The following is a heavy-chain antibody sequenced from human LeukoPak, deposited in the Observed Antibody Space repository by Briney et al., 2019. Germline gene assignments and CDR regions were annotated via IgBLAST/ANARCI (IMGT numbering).Heavy chain of an antibody. CDR2: IVHSGNT. J-gene: IGHJ3*02. CDR3: ARFGSSTWYKGAFDI. CDR1: GGSFSGYY. V-gene: IGHV4-34*12. Sequence: SETLSLTCAVYGGSFSGYYWSWIRQPPGKGPEWIGEIVHSGNTKYNPSLKSRVTILVDTSKNQFSLNLTSVTAADTAVYYCARFGSSTWYKGAFDIWGQGTMATVAS. D-gene: IGHD6-13*01.